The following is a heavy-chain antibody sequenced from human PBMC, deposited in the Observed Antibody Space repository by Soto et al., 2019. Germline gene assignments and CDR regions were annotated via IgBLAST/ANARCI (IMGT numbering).Heavy chain of an antibody. V-gene: IGHV4-59*01. CDR3: ARGTAYGGYLSYYYYYGMDV. D-gene: IGHD5-12*01. CDR1: GGSISSYY. CDR2: IYYSGST. Sequence: SETLSLTCTVSGGSISSYYWSWIRQPPGKGLEWIGYIYYSGSTNYNPSLKSRVTISVDTSKNQFSLKLSSVTAADAAVYYCARGTAYGGYLSYYYYYGMDVWGQGTTVTVSS. J-gene: IGHJ6*02.